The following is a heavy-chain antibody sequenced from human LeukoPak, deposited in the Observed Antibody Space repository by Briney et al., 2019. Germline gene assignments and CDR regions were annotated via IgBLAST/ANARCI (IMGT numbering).Heavy chain of an antibody. J-gene: IGHJ4*02. CDR1: GFTVSSNY. Sequence: GGSLRLSCAASGFTVSSNYMSWVRQAPGKGLEWVSVIYSGGTTYYADSVKGRFTISRDNSKNTLHLQMNSLRAEDTAVYYCARGRGGDGYNWLCYFDYWGQGTLVTVSS. CDR2: IYSGGTT. D-gene: IGHD5-24*01. V-gene: IGHV3-66*01. CDR3: ARGRGGDGYNWLCYFDY.